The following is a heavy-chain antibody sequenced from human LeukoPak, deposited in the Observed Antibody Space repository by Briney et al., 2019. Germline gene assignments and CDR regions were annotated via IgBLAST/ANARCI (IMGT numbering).Heavy chain of an antibody. D-gene: IGHD3-22*01. V-gene: IGHV3-23*01. J-gene: IGHJ3*02. CDR2: ISGSGGST. CDR1: GFTFSSYG. CDR3: ARVGGTMIVKDAFDI. Sequence: PGGSLRLSCAASGFTFSSYGMSWVRQAPGKGLEWVSGISGSGGSTYYADSVKGRFTISRDNSKNTLYLQMNSLRAEDTAVYYCARVGGTMIVKDAFDIWGQGTMVTVSS.